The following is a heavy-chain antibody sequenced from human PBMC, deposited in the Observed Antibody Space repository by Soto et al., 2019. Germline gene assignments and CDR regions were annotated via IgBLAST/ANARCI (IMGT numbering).Heavy chain of an antibody. D-gene: IGHD3-16*02. CDR1: GFTFSDFG. V-gene: IGHV3-30*18. CDR3: AKALGELSPESYDY. Sequence: QPGGSLRLSCAASGFTFSDFGMHWVRQAPGKGLEWVAFISYDGSNKFHADSVKGRFTISRDNSKNTLYLQMNSLRAEDTAVYYCAKALGELSPESYDYWGQGTLVTVSS. J-gene: IGHJ4*02. CDR2: ISYDGSNK.